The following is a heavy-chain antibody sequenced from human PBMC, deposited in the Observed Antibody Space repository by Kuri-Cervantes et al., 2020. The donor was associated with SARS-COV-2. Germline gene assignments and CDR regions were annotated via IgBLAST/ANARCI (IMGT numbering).Heavy chain of an antibody. CDR1: GFTFRNYA. V-gene: IGHV3-30*04. Sequence: SLKISCAASGFTFRNYAMYWVRQAPGKGLERVVAISYDGSNKYYADSVKGRFTISRDNSKNTLYLQMNSLRSEDTAVYYCATVPVSFEFDPWGQGTLVTVSS. D-gene: IGHD3-9*01. CDR2: ISYDGSNK. CDR3: ATVPVSFEFDP. J-gene: IGHJ5*02.